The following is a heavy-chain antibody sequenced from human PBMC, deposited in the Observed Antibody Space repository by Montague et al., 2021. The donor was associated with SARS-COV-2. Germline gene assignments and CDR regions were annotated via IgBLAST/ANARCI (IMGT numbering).Heavy chain of an antibody. CDR3: ARLARGEYYDFWSGSHEYPHYYYGMDV. CDR2: IYCSGST. CDR1: GGSISSYY. V-gene: IGHV4-59*08. J-gene: IGHJ6*02. Sequence: SETLSLTCTVSGGSISSYYWSWIRQPPGKGLEWIGYIYCSGSTXXXPSXXXRVTISVDTSKNQFSLKLSSVTAADMAVYYCARLARGEYYDFWSGSHEYPHYYYGMDVWGQGTTVPVSS. D-gene: IGHD3-3*01.